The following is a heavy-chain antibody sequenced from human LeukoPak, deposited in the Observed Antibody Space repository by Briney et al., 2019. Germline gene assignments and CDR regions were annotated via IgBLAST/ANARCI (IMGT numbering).Heavy chain of an antibody. CDR1: GFTFSSYG. D-gene: IGHD2-2*02. J-gene: IGHJ6*02. Sequence: PGRSLRLSCAASGFTFSSYGMHWVRQAPGKGLEWVAVIWCDGSNKYYADSVKGRFTISRGNSKNTLYLQMNSLRAEDTAVYYCARDHYCSSTSCYTGSYYYGMDVWGQGTTVTVSS. CDR3: ARDHYCSSTSCYTGSYYYGMDV. V-gene: IGHV3-33*01. CDR2: IWCDGSNK.